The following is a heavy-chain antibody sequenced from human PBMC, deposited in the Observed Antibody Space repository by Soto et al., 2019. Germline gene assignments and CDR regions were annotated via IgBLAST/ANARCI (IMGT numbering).Heavy chain of an antibody. CDR2: IYDSGDA. J-gene: IGHJ3*02. V-gene: IGHV4-59*03. CDR1: GGSISSYF. Sequence: SETLSLTCSVSGGSISSYFRNWIRQAPGKGLEWIGCIYDSGDANYNPSLKSRVTISLDTSKNQFSLKLSSVTAADTAVYYCVSSRTAIYGDALDIWDQGTMVTVSS. CDR3: VSSRTAIYGDALDI. D-gene: IGHD2-21*02.